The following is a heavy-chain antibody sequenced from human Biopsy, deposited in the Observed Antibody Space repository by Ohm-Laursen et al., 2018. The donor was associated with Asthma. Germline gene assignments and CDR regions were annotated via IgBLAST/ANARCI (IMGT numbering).Heavy chain of an antibody. Sequence: SSLRLSCAASGFNFSYYSMIWVRQAPGKGLEWVAVISYDGSNKYYADSVKGRFTISRDNSKNTLYLQMNSLRAEDTAVYYCASQSSGPDFWSGYYYFDYWGQGTLVTVSS. D-gene: IGHD3-3*01. V-gene: IGHV3-30*03. J-gene: IGHJ4*02. CDR2: ISYDGSNK. CDR3: ASQSSGPDFWSGYYYFDY. CDR1: GFNFSYYS.